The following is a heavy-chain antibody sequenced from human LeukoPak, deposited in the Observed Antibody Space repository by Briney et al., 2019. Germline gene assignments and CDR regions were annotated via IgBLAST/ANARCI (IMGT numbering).Heavy chain of an antibody. CDR2: ITGSGGST. CDR1: GFTFSNYG. V-gene: IGHV3-23*01. D-gene: IGHD1-26*01. Sequence: HPGGSLRLSCAASGFTFSNYGMHWVRQAPGKGLEWVSSITGSGGSTYYAVSVKGRFTISRDNSKNTLYLQMNGLRAEDTALYYCAKDRPRLLGATDYWGLGTLVTVSS. J-gene: IGHJ4*02. CDR3: AKDRPRLLGATDY.